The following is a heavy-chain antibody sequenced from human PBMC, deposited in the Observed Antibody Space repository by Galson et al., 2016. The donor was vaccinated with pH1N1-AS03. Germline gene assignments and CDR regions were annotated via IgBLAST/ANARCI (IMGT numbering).Heavy chain of an antibody. CDR3: ARDVGGPDDY. CDR1: GFTFSRYW. D-gene: IGHD4-23*01. CDR2: INEDGSTT. Sequence: SLRLSCAASGFTFSRYWMHWVRQAPGKGLVWVSHINEDGSTTSYADSVKGRFTISRDNSESTLYLQMNSLGDDDTAVYYCARDVGGPDDYWGQGTLVTVSS. V-gene: IGHV3-74*01. J-gene: IGHJ4*02.